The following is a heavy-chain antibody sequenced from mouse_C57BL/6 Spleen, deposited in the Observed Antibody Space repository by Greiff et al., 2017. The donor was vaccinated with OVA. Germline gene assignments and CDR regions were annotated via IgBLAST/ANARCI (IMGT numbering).Heavy chain of an antibody. Sequence: QVQLQQSGPELARPGASVKMSCKASGYTFTSYTMNWVKQRPGTGLEWIGHINPSSGYTTYNQKFKDKATLTADKSSSTAYMQLSRLTAEYSADYYCARSGAGSYLCYDVQGTRATVTVST. D-gene: IGHD2-10*01. V-gene: IGHV1-4*01. J-gene: IGHJ1*03. CDR2: INPSSGYT. CDR1: GYTFTSYT. CDR3: ARSGAGSYLCYDV.